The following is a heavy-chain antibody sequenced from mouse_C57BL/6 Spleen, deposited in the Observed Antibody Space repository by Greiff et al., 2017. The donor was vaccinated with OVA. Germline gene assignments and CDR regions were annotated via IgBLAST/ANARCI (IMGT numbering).Heavy chain of an antibody. D-gene: IGHD3-2*02. J-gene: IGHJ3*01. CDR3: ARRDSSGLAY. V-gene: IGHV1-80*01. CDR1: GYAFSSYW. CDR2: IYPGDGDT. Sequence: QVQLKESGAELVKPGASVKISCKASGYAFSSYWMNWVKQRPGKGLEWIGQIYPGDGDTNYNGKFKGKATLTADKASSTAYMQLSSLTSEDSAVYFCARRDSSGLAYWGQGTLVTVSA.